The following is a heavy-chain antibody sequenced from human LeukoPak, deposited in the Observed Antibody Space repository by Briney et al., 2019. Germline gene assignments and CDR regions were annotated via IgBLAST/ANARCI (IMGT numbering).Heavy chain of an antibody. D-gene: IGHD4-17*01. J-gene: IGHJ6*04. V-gene: IGHV4-61*02. Sequence: SETLSLTCTVSGGSISSSSYYWSWIRQPAGKGLEWIGRIYTSGNTNYNPSLKSRVTMSVDTSKNQFSLKLSSVTAADTAVYYCARDYGDYYYGMDVWGEGTTVTVSS. CDR3: ARDYGDYYYGMDV. CDR1: GGSISSSSYY. CDR2: IYTSGNT.